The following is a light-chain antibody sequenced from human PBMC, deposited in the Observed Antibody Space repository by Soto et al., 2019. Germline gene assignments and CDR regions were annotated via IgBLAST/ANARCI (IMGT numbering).Light chain of an antibody. CDR2: EVS. V-gene: IGLV2-18*02. CDR3: SSYASSSTYV. Sequence: QSVLTQPPSVSGSPGQSVTISCTGTSSDVGSYNRVSWYQQPPGTAPKLKIYEVSNRPAGVSDRFSGSKSGNTASLTISGLQAEDEADYYCSSYASSSTYVFGTGTKVT. J-gene: IGLJ1*01. CDR1: SSDVGSYNR.